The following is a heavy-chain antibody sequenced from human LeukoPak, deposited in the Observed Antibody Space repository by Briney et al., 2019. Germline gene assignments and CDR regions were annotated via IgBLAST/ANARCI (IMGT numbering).Heavy chain of an antibody. CDR2: IKQDGSEK. D-gene: IGHD3-22*01. Sequence: GGSLRLSCAASGFTFSSYWMSWVRQAPGMGLEWVANIKQDGSEKYYVDSVKGRFTISRDNAKNSLYLQMNSLRAEDTAVYYCAGSSGANDAFDIWGQGTMVTVSS. J-gene: IGHJ3*02. CDR1: GFTFSSYW. V-gene: IGHV3-7*01. CDR3: AGSSGANDAFDI.